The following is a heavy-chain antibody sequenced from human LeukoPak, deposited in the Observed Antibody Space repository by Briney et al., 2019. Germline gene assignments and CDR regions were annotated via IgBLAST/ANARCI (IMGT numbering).Heavy chain of an antibody. D-gene: IGHD6-13*01. CDR2: INAGTGDT. CDR3: ARGPIAAVAFFDY. V-gene: IGHV1-3*01. J-gene: IGHJ4*02. Sequence: GASVKVSFKASGYTFTNYAIHWVRQAPGQRPEWMGWINAGTGDTRYLQGFQGRVTISRDTSASAVYMELSSLTYEDTAVFYCARGPIAAVAFFDYWGQGTLVSVSA. CDR1: GYTFTNYA.